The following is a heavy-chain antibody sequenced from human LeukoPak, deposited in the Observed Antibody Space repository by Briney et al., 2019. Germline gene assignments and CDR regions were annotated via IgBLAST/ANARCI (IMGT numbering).Heavy chain of an antibody. CDR3: AKDGWPLSRYYYYYMDV. D-gene: IGHD5-24*01. CDR2: ISFDGSHK. Sequence: GGSLRPSCAASGFTFSSHPMHWVRQAPGKGLEWVAVISFDGSHKYYADSVTGRFTISRDNSKNTLYLQMNSLRAEDTAVYYCAKDGWPLSRYYYYYMDVWGKGTTVTVSS. CDR1: GFTFSSHP. J-gene: IGHJ6*03. V-gene: IGHV3-30*04.